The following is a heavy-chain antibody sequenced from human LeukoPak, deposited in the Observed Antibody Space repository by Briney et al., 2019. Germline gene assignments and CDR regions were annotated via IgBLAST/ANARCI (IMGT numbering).Heavy chain of an antibody. D-gene: IGHD2-15*01. V-gene: IGHV3-20*04. CDR1: GFTFSSYE. Sequence: GGSLRLSCAASGFTFSSYEMNWVRQAPGKGLEWVSGINWNGGSTGYADSVKGRFTISRDNAKNSLYLQMNSLRAEDTALYYCAREAGGYCSGGSCSRREAFDIWGQGTMVTVSS. CDR2: INWNGGST. CDR3: AREAGGYCSGGSCSRREAFDI. J-gene: IGHJ3*02.